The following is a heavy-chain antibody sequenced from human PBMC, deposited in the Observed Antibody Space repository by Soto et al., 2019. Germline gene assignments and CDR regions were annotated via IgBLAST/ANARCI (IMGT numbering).Heavy chain of an antibody. CDR3: AHNVVVVAATWLPYNWFDP. CDR1: GFSLSTSGVG. CDR2: IYWDDDK. Sequence: SGPTMVNPTQTLTQTCTFSGFSLSTSGVGVGWIRQPPGKALEWLALIYWDDDKRYSPSLKSRLTITKDTSKNQVVLTMTNMDPVDTATYYCAHNVVVVAATWLPYNWFDPWGQGTLVTVSS. D-gene: IGHD2-15*01. V-gene: IGHV2-5*02. J-gene: IGHJ5*02.